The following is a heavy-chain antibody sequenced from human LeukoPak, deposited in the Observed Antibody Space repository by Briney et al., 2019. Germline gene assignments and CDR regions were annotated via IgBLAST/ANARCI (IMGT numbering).Heavy chain of an antibody. CDR1: GGSISGHY. D-gene: IGHD3-16*01. Sequence: SETLSLTCSVSGGSISGHYWTWIRQPPGKGLEWIGQIHYTGKPDYTPSLKSRITISVDTSKNQVSLQVSSVTAADSAIYYCARFGVDYDMDVWGHGTTVTVFS. CDR2: IHYTGKP. CDR3: ARFGVDYDMDV. J-gene: IGHJ6*02. V-gene: IGHV4-59*11.